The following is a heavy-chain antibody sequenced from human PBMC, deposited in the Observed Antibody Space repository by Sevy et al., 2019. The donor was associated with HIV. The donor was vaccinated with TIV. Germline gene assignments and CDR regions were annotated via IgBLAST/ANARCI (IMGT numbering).Heavy chain of an antibody. V-gene: IGHV4-34*01. CDR3: ARGGVLWFGEPFDS. Sequence: SETLSLTCAVYGGSFSGYFWSWIRQPPGKGLEWIGEINHSGSTNYNPSLKSRVTISVDTSKNQFSLKLSSVTAADTAVYYCARGGVLWFGEPFDSWGQGTLVTVSS. J-gene: IGHJ4*02. CDR2: INHSGST. D-gene: IGHD3-10*01. CDR1: GGSFSGYF.